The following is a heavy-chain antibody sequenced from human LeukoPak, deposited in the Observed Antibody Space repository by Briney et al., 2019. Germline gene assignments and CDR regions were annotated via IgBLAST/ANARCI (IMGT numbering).Heavy chain of an antibody. Sequence: ASVKVSCKPSGYTFTSYYMHWVRQAPGQGLERMGIIDPSGGTTSYAQKFQGRVTMTRDTSTSTVDMELSSLRSEDTAVYYCARDNTAAGPLDYWGQGTLVTVSS. CDR3: ARDNTAAGPLDY. D-gene: IGHD6-13*01. J-gene: IGHJ4*02. V-gene: IGHV1-46*01. CDR2: IDPSGGTT. CDR1: GYTFTSYY.